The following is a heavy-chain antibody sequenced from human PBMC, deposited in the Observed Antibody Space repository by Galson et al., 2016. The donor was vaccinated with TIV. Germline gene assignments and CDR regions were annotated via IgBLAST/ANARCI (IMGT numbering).Heavy chain of an antibody. V-gene: IGHV4-39*01. Sequence: LSLTCTVSGGSIGSSSYHWGWIRQPPGKGLQWIGSIYYTGSTNYNPSLKSRVTISVDRSMNQFSLELLSVTAADTATYYCARPDSIPHNFAMDVWGPGTAVNV. J-gene: IGHJ6*02. CDR1: GGSIGSSSYH. CDR3: ARPDSIPHNFAMDV. CDR2: IYYTGST. D-gene: IGHD5-24*01.